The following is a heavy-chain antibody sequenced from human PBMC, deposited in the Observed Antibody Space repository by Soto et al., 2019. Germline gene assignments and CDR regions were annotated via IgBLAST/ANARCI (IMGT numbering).Heavy chain of an antibody. J-gene: IGHJ6*02. CDR1: GFTFSSYA. CDR3: AKILKGRIAAAGRYYYYGMDV. D-gene: IGHD6-13*01. Sequence: PGWSLRLSCAASGFTFSSYAMSWVRQAPGKGLEWVSAISGSGGSTYYADSVKGRFTISRDNSKKTLYLKMNSLRAEDTAVYYCAKILKGRIAAAGRYYYYGMDVWGQGTTVTVSS. CDR2: ISGSGGST. V-gene: IGHV3-23*01.